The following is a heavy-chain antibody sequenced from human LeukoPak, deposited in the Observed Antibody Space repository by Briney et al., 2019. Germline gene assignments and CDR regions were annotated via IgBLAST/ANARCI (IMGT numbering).Heavy chain of an antibody. J-gene: IGHJ5*02. CDR2: ISSSSSAI. CDR1: GFTFSSYS. D-gene: IGHD3-3*01. CDR3: ATGPRNRITIFGVVRYNWFDP. V-gene: IGHV3-48*04. Sequence: GGSLRLSCAASGFTFSSYSMNWVRQAPGKGLEWVSCISSSSSAIYYADSVKGRFTISRDNAKNSLYLQMNSLRAEDTTVYYCATGPRNRITIFGVVRYNWFDPWGQGTLVTVSS.